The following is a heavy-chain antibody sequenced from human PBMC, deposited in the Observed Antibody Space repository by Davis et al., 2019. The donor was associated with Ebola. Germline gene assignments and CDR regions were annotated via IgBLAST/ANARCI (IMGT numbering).Heavy chain of an antibody. CDR2: IHHREHT. Sequence: MPSETLSLTCDLSTWSLTDYYWSWICLAPGKGLEWFGVIHHREHTIATPSLQSPASLSLDTSTNPFSLKLMSVTAADTATYYSARGRYLPRVAVGVYAKFDPWGQGTLVIVS. CDR1: TWSLTDYY. CDR3: ARGRYLPRVAVGVYAKFDP. D-gene: IGHD2-8*02. J-gene: IGHJ5*02. V-gene: IGHV4-34*04.